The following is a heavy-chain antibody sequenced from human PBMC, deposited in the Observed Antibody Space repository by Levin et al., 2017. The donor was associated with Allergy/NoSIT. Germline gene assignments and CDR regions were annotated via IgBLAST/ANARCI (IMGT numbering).Heavy chain of an antibody. CDR2: INHSGST. J-gene: IGHJ4*02. CDR1: GGSFSGYY. D-gene: IGHD6-19*01. Sequence: NTSETLSLTCAVYGGSFSGYYWSWIRQPPGKGLEWIGEINHSGSTNYNPSLESRVTISVDTSKNQFSLKLSSVTAADTAVYFCARGERKYSSGWYYYFDYWGQGTLVTVSS. CDR3: ARGERKYSSGWYYYFDY. V-gene: IGHV4-34*01.